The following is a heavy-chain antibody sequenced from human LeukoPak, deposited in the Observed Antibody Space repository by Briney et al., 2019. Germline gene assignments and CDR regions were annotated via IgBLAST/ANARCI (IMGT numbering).Heavy chain of an antibody. J-gene: IGHJ6*03. CDR1: GGSFSGYY. D-gene: IGHD2-15*01. V-gene: IGHV4-34*01. CDR2: INHSGST. Sequence: PSETLSLTCAVYGGSFSGYYWSWIRQPPGKGLEWIGEINHSGSTNYNPSLKSRVTISVHTSKNQFSLKLSSVTAADTAVYYCARAGLRSSSGGSCYSHYMDVWGKGTTVTVSS. CDR3: ARAGLRSSSGGSCYSHYMDV.